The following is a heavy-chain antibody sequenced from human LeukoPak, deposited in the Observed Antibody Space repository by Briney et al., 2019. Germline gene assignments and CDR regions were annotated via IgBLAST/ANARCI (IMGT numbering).Heavy chain of an antibody. CDR1: GGSISSYY. CDR2: IYNSGST. Sequence: SETLSLTCTVSGGSISSYYWSWIRQPPGKGLEWIGYIYNSGSTYYNPSLKSRVTISVDTSKNQFSLKLSSVTAADTAVYYCARYFRIAASIDYWGQGTLVTVSS. D-gene: IGHD6-6*01. CDR3: ARYFRIAASIDY. V-gene: IGHV4-4*08. J-gene: IGHJ4*02.